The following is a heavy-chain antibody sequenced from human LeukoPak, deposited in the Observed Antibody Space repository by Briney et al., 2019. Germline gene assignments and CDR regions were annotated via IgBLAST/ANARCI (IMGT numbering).Heavy chain of an antibody. D-gene: IGHD3-3*01. Sequence: GGSLRLSCAASGFTFSSYSMNWVRQAPGKGLEWVSSISSSSYIYYADSVKGRFTISRDNAKNSLYLQMNSLRAEDTAVYYCARDERGLVFFDYWGQGTLVTVSS. CDR3: ARDERGLVFFDY. V-gene: IGHV3-21*01. J-gene: IGHJ4*02. CDR2: ISSSSYI. CDR1: GFTFSSYS.